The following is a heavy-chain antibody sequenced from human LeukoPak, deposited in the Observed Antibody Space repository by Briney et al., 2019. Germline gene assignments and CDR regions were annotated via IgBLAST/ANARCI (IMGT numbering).Heavy chain of an antibody. CDR3: ARDADTAMVWGDAFDI. V-gene: IGHV1-18*01. D-gene: IGHD5-18*01. J-gene: IGHJ3*02. CDR2: ISAYNGNK. CDR1: GYTFTSYG. Sequence: ASXKVSCKASGYTFTSYGISWVRQAPGQGLEWMGWISAYNGNKNYAQKLQGRVTITTDTSTSTAYMELRSLRSDDTAVYYCARDADTAMVWGDAFDIWGQGTMVTVSS.